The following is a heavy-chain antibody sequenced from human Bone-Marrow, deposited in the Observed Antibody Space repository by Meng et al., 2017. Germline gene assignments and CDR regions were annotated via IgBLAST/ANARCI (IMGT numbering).Heavy chain of an antibody. Sequence: SETLSLTCAVYGGSFSGYYWSWIRKPPGKGLEWIGEINHSGSTNYNPSLKSRVTISVDTSKNQFSLKLSSVTAADTAVYYCARGLWFGEFYRDYWGQGTLVTVSS. J-gene: IGHJ4*02. D-gene: IGHD3-10*01. CDR3: ARGLWFGEFYRDY. CDR1: GGSFSGYY. CDR2: INHSGST. V-gene: IGHV4-34*01.